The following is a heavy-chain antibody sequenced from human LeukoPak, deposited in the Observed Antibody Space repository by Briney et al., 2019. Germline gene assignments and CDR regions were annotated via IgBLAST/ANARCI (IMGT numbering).Heavy chain of an antibody. CDR3: ARGNSSSWYNYYYYMDV. CDR2: FDPEDGET. CDR1: GYTLTELS. J-gene: IGHJ6*03. D-gene: IGHD6-13*01. V-gene: IGHV1-24*01. Sequence: GASVKVSCKVSGYTLTELSMHWVRQAPGKGLEWMGGFDPEDGETIYAQKFQGRVTITTDESTSTAYMELSSLRSEDTAVYYCARGNSSSWYNYYYYMDVWGKGTTVTVSS.